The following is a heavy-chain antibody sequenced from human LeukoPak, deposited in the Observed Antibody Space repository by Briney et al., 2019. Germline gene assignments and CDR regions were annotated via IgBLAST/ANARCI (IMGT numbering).Heavy chain of an antibody. D-gene: IGHD3-10*01. CDR1: GGSISSYY. CDR3: ARVGNYYGPGSYYYYYYYGMDV. Sequence: SETLSLTCTVSGGSISSYYWSWIRQPPGKGLEWIGYIYYSGSTNYNPSLKSRVTISVDTSKNQFSLKLSSVTAADTAVYYCARVGNYYGPGSYYYYYYYGMDVWGQGTTVTVSS. V-gene: IGHV4-59*01. J-gene: IGHJ6*02. CDR2: IYYSGST.